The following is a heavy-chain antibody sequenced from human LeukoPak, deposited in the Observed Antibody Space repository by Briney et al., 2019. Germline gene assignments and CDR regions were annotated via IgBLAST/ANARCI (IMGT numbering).Heavy chain of an antibody. D-gene: IGHD3-10*01. J-gene: IGHJ4*02. V-gene: IGHV3-64D*09. CDR1: GFTFSTYA. CDR3: TKDPYYYGSGSYPRFDY. Sequence: GGSLRLSCSASGFTFSTYAMHWVRQPPGKGLEYVSAISSNGSTTNYVDSVKGRFTLSRDNFKNPLFLHMSSLRAEDTAVYYCTKDPYYYGSGSYPRFDYWGQGTLVTVSS. CDR2: ISSNGSTT.